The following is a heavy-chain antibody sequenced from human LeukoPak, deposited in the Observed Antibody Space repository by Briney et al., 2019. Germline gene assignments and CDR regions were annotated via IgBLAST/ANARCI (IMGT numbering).Heavy chain of an antibody. Sequence: PGGSLRLSCAASGFTFSSYAMSWVRQAPAKGLEWVSAISGSGGSTYYADSVKGRFTISRDNSKNTLYLQMNSLRAEDTAVYYCAKDGSGGVFGMDVWGQGTTVTVSS. J-gene: IGHJ6*02. CDR3: AKDGSGGVFGMDV. CDR1: GFTFSSYA. CDR2: ISGSGGST. V-gene: IGHV3-23*01. D-gene: IGHD2-15*01.